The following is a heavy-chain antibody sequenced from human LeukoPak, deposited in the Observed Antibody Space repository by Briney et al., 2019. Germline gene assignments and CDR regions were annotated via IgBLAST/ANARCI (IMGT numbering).Heavy chain of an antibody. D-gene: IGHD6-25*01. J-gene: IGHJ4*02. Sequence: GGSLRLSCATSGFTFNKYAMHWVRQAPGKGLEWVAVVSYLGNDKFYADSVKGRFTISKDNSNNTVYLEINSLRSEDTAVYYCARPLERRLIHYFDFWGPGTLVTVSS. CDR3: ARPLERRLIHYFDF. V-gene: IGHV3-30-3*01. CDR1: GFTFNKYA. CDR2: VSYLGNDK.